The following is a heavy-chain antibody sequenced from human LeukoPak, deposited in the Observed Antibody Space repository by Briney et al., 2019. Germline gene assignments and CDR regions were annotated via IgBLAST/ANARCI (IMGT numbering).Heavy chain of an antibody. CDR3: ASYSVGATFYYYYGMDV. J-gene: IGHJ6*02. CDR2: INPSGGST. D-gene: IGHD1-26*01. Sequence: ASVKVSCKASGYTFTSYYMHWVRQAPGQGLEWMGIINPSGGSTSYAQKFQGRVTMTRDTSTSTVYMELSSLRSEDTAVYYCASYSVGATFYYYYGMDVWGQGTTVTVSS. V-gene: IGHV1-46*01. CDR1: GYTFTSYY.